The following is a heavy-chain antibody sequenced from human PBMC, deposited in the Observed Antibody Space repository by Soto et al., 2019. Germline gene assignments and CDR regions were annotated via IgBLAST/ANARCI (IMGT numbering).Heavy chain of an antibody. CDR1: GDSISSSSAA. Sequence: SQTLSLTCAISGDSISSSSAAWNWIRQSPSRGLEWLGRTYYRSKWYNDYAVSVKSRITINPEISKNQFSLQLNSVTPEDTAVYYCARETDYTNWFDPWGQGTTVTVSS. CDR3: ARETDYTNWFDP. J-gene: IGHJ5*02. D-gene: IGHD4-4*01. V-gene: IGHV6-1*01. CDR2: TYYRSKWYN.